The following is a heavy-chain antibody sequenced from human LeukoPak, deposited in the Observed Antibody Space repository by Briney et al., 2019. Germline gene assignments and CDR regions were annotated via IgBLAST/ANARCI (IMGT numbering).Heavy chain of an antibody. CDR1: GFTFSSFG. CDR2: ILYDEK. D-gene: IGHD2-15*01. CDR3: ARYCSGGCYSGVDY. J-gene: IGHJ4*02. V-gene: IGHV3-33*05. Sequence: PGRSLRLSCAASGFTFSSFGMHWVRQAPGRGLEWVALILYDEKYYADSVKGRFTISRDNSENILYLQMDSLRVEDTAVYYCARYCSGGCYSGVDYWGQGTLVTVPS.